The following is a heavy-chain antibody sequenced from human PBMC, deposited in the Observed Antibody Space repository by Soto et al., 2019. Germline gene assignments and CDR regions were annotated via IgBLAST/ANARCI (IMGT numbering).Heavy chain of an antibody. D-gene: IGHD2-2*03. Sequence: LRLSCAASGFTFSTYWMSWVRQAPGKGLEWVANIRQDGSQKYYVDSVKGRFTISRDNAKNSLYLQMNSLRADDTAVYYCARGGYCSSTSCSIFDYWGPGTLVTVSS. CDR3: ARGGYCSSTSCSIFDY. J-gene: IGHJ4*02. V-gene: IGHV3-7*01. CDR1: GFTFSTYW. CDR2: IRQDGSQK.